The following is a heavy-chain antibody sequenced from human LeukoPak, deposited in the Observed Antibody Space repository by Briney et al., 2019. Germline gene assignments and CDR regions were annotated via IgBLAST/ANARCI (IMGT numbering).Heavy chain of an antibody. J-gene: IGHJ4*02. V-gene: IGHV4-31*03. CDR1: CGSISSGGYY. Sequence: SETLSLTCTVSCGSISSGGYYWSWIRQHPGKGLEWIGYIYYSGSTYYNPSLKSRVTISVDTSKNQFSLKLSSVTAADTAVYYCARDGAVTYFDYWGQGTLVTVSS. CDR2: IYYSGST. D-gene: IGHD4-17*01. CDR3: ARDGAVTYFDY.